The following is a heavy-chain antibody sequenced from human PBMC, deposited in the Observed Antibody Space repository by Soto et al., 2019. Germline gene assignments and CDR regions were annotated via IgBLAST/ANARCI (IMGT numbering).Heavy chain of an antibody. CDR1: GFSFGDYV. CDR3: TRPNTYYFGSGIAY. D-gene: IGHD3-10*01. Sequence: GGSLRLSCTASGFSFGDYVMSWFRQAPGKGLEWVGFIRSKAYGGTTEYAASVRGRFTVSRDDSKSIAYLQMDSLKIEDTAVYYCTRPNTYYFGSGIAYWGQGTLVTVSS. J-gene: IGHJ4*02. CDR2: IRSKAYGGTT. V-gene: IGHV3-49*03.